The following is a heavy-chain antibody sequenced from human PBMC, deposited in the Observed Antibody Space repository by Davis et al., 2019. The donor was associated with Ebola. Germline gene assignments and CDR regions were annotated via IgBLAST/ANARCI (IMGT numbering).Heavy chain of an antibody. V-gene: IGHV4-34*01. D-gene: IGHD2-15*01. CDR2: INQNGLT. Sequence: MPSETLSLTCEVYGGSISGYYWNWIRQTPGKGLEWPGDINQNGLTNYNSSLKSRVTITVDPSKNQFSLRLTSVTAADTAVYHCARETRYCSGDRCTHLYGMGVWGQGTMVTVSS. J-gene: IGHJ6*02. CDR1: GGSISGYY. CDR3: ARETRYCSGDRCTHLYGMGV.